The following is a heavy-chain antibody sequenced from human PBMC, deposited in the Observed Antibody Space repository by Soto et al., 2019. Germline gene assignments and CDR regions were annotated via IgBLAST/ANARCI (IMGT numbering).Heavy chain of an antibody. CDR3: AKAELGMDALDI. CDR1: GFTFNKHA. D-gene: IGHD3-10*01. Sequence: EVQLLESGGELVQPGGSLRLSCEASGFTFNKHAMNWVRQAPGKGLEWVSSISGLGNRVYYEDSVKGRFTISRDNSKNTVYLQMSGLRAEDTAIFYCAKAELGMDALDIWGPGTMVTVSA. V-gene: IGHV3-23*01. CDR2: ISGLGNRV. J-gene: IGHJ3*02.